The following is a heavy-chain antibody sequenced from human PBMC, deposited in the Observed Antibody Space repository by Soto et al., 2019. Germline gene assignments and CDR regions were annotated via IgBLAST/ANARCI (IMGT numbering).Heavy chain of an antibody. V-gene: IGHV3-23*01. J-gene: IGHJ6*02. CDR3: ARADCSSTSCYAYYYYGMDV. D-gene: IGHD2-2*01. CDR1: GFTFISYA. CDR2: IGGSGGRT. Sequence: GSLRLSCAASGFTFISYAMSWVRQAPGKGLEWVSGIGGSGGRTYHADSVKGRFTISRDNSKNTLYLQMNSLRSEDTAVYYCARADCSSTSCYAYYYYGMDVWGQGTTVTVSS.